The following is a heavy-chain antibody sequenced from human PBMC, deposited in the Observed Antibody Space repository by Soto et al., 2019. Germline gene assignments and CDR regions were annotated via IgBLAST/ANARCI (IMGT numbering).Heavy chain of an antibody. CDR2: IIPILGIA. V-gene: IGHV1-69*02. J-gene: IGHJ3*02. Sequence: QVQLVQSGAEVKKPGSSVKVSCKASGGTFSSYTISWVRQAPGQGLEWMGRIIPILGIANYAQKFQGRVTITADKSTSTAYMELSGLRSEDTAVYYCARNGVAAENAFDIWGQGTMVTVSS. CDR1: GGTFSSYT. CDR3: ARNGVAAENAFDI. D-gene: IGHD2-15*01.